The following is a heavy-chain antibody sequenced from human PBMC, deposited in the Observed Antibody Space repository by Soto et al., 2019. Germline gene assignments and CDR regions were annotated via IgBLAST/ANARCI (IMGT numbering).Heavy chain of an antibody. CDR1: GFSLSTSGVG. CDR3: GQRRGRTRGGFDY. CDR2: IYWDDDK. V-gene: IGHV2-5*02. D-gene: IGHD3-10*01. J-gene: IGHJ4*02. Sequence: QITLKESGPTLVKPTQTLTLTCTFSGFSLSTSGVGVGWIRQPPGKALEWLALIYWDDDKRYSPSLKSRLTIPQDTPKNPVVLKKTHMDPVDTATFLWGQRRGRTRGGFDYWGQGTLVTVSS.